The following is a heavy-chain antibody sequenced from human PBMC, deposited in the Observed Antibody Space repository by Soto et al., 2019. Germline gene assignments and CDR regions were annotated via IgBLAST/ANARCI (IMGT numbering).Heavy chain of an antibody. D-gene: IGHD3-3*01. CDR2: MNPNRGNT. V-gene: IGHV1-8*01. CDR3: ARSYDFWSDLKNWFDP. Sequence: QVQLVQSGAEVKKPGASVKVSCKASGYIFTNYDVHWVRQATGQGLEWMGWMNPNRGNTGYSQKFQGRVSMTMNTSISTAYMELSSLSLEDTAVYYCARSYDFWSDLKNWFDPWGQGTLVTVSS. J-gene: IGHJ5*02. CDR1: GYIFTNYD.